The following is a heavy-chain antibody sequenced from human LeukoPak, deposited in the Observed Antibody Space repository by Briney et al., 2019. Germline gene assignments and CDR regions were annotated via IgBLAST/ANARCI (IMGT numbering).Heavy chain of an antibody. CDR2: IRYDGSKK. V-gene: IGHV3-30*02. CDR1: GFTFSSYG. Sequence: GGSLRLSCAASGFTFSSYGMHWVRQAPGKGLEWVASIRYDGSKKYYADSVKGRFTISRDNSKNTLYLQMNSLRAEDTAVYYCAKGQDYDFWSGYYSAFDYWGQGTLVTVSS. D-gene: IGHD3-3*01. CDR3: AKGQDYDFWSGYYSAFDY. J-gene: IGHJ4*02.